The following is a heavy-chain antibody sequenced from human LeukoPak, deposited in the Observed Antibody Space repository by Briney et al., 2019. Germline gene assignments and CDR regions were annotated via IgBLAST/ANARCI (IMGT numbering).Heavy chain of an antibody. J-gene: IGHJ6*02. CDR2: INHNGNVN. CDR3: ARGGGLDV. V-gene: IGHV3-7*03. Sequence: PGGSLRLSCAASGSTLSNYAISWVRQAPGKGLEWVASINHNGNVNYYVDSVKGRFTISRDNAKNSLYLQMSNLRAEDTAVYFCARGGGLDVWGQGATVTVSS. CDR1: GSTLSNYA. D-gene: IGHD3-16*01.